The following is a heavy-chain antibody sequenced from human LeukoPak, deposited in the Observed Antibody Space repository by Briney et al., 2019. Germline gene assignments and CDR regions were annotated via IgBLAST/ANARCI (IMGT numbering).Heavy chain of an antibody. CDR1: GGSFTAYY. Sequence: PSETLSLTCAVSGGSFTAYYWSWIRQSPEKGLEWIGEINHSGTTNYNPSLKSRVTISVHASKREFSLKVTPVTAADTAVYYCGRCRFWGFDIWGQGTTVSVSS. CDR2: INHSGTT. CDR3: GRCRFWGFDI. J-gene: IGHJ3*02. D-gene: IGHD3-16*01. V-gene: IGHV4-34*01.